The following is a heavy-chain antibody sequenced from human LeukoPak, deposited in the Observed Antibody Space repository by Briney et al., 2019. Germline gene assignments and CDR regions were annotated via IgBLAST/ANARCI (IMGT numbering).Heavy chain of an antibody. V-gene: IGHV4-34*01. CDR1: GGSFSGYY. CDR2: INHSGST. CDR3: ARRRVVVVAATVPSLKRYWYFDL. Sequence: SETLSLTCAVYGGSFSGYYWSWIRQPPGKGLEWIGEINHSGSTNYNPSLKSRVTISVDTSKNHFSLKLSSVTAADTAVYYCARRRVVVVAATVPSLKRYWYFDLWGRGTLVTVSS. D-gene: IGHD2-15*01. J-gene: IGHJ2*01.